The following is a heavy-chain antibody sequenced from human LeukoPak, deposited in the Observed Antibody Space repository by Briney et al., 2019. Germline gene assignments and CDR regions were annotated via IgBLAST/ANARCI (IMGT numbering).Heavy chain of an antibody. J-gene: IGHJ4*02. CDR3: ARLGTAVVARYFDY. CDR1: GYSFTSYW. Sequence: PGASLQISCKGSGYSFTSYWIAWVRQLPGKGLEWMGSIYPGDSDTRYSPSFQGQVTISADKSISTAYLQWSGLKASDIAIYYCARLGTAVVARYFDYWGQGTLVTVSS. D-gene: IGHD5-18*01. V-gene: IGHV5-51*01. CDR2: IYPGDSDT.